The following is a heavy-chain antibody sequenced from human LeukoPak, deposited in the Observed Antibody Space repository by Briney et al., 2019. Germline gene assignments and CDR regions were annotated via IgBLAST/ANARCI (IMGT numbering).Heavy chain of an antibody. CDR3: ARDLVVLWFGELYVPGNWFDP. CDR2: INPNSGGT. Sequence: GASVKVSCKASGYTFTGYYMHWVRQAPGQGLEWMGWINPNSGGTNYAQKFQGRVTMTRDTSISTAYMELSRLRSDDTAVYYCARDLVVLWFGELYVPGNWFDPWGQGTLVTVSS. V-gene: IGHV1-2*02. CDR1: GYTFTGYY. J-gene: IGHJ5*02. D-gene: IGHD3-10*01.